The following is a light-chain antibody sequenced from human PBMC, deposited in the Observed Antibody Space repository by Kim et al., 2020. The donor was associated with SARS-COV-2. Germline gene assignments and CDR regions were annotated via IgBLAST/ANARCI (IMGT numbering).Light chain of an antibody. CDR1: SGDIGAYNY. J-gene: IGLJ3*02. CDR2: DVS. CDR3: SSYTTRNTLV. V-gene: IGLV2-14*01. Sequence: QSALTQPASVSGSPGQSITISCTGSSGDIGAYNYVSWYHQYPGRVPELIIYDVSKRPSGVSDRFSAPKSGTTASLTISGLQAEDEGDYYCSSYTTRNTLVFGGGTKLTVL.